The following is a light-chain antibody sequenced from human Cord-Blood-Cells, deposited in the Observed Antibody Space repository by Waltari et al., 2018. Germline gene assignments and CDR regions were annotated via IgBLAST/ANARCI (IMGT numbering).Light chain of an antibody. V-gene: IGLV3-1*01. Sequence: SYELTQPPSVSVSPGQTASITCSGHKLGDKYACWYQQKPGQPPVLVIYQDSKRPSGIPERFSGSNSGNTATLTISGTQAMDEADYYCQAWDSSTAIFGGGTKLTVL. J-gene: IGLJ2*01. CDR3: QAWDSSTAI. CDR2: QDS. CDR1: KLGDKY.